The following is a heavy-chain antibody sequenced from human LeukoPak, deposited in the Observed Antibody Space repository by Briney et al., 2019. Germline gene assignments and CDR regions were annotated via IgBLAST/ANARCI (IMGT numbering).Heavy chain of an antibody. Sequence: GGSLRLYCAASGFTFSSYAMSWVRQAPGKGLEWVSAISGSGGSTYYADSVKGRFTISRDNAKNSLYLQMNSLRAEDTAVYYCARDEAYYGSGSHHDYWGQGTLVTVSS. V-gene: IGHV3-23*01. J-gene: IGHJ4*02. CDR1: GFTFSSYA. CDR2: ISGSGGST. CDR3: ARDEAYYGSGSHHDY. D-gene: IGHD3-10*01.